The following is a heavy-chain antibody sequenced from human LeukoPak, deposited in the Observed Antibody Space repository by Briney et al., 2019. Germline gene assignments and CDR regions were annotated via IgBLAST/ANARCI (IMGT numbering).Heavy chain of an antibody. CDR3: ARDGTWRIDY. CDR2: TYYRSKWFN. V-gene: IGHV6-1*01. D-gene: IGHD6-13*01. CDR1: GDSVSSNSAI. Sequence: SQTLSLTCAISGDSVSSNSAIWCWIRQSPTRGLEWLGRTYYRSKWFNDYAESVKGRITVSPDTSKNQFSLRLNSVTPEDTAVYYCARDGTWRIDYWGPGTLVTVSS. J-gene: IGHJ4*02.